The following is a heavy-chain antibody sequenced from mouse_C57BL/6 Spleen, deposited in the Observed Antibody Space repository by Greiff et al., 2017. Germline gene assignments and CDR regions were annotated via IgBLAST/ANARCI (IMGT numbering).Heavy chain of an antibody. CDR1: GYTFTSYW. CDR2: IDPSDSYT. D-gene: IGHD2-4*01. CDR3: ARYFDYDEGWFAY. Sequence: VQLQQPGAELVMPGASVKLSCKASGYTFTSYWMHWVQQRPGQGLEWIGEIDPSDSYTNYNQKFKGKSTLTVDKSSSTAYMQLSSLTSEDSAVYYCARYFDYDEGWFAYWGQGTLVTVSA. V-gene: IGHV1-69*01. J-gene: IGHJ3*01.